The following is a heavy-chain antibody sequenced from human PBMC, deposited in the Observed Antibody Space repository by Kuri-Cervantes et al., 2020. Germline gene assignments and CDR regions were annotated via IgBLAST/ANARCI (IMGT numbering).Heavy chain of an antibody. J-gene: IGHJ3*02. D-gene: IGHD3-22*01. CDR1: GGTFSSYA. CDR2: IIPIFGTA. Sequence: SVKVSCKASGGTFSSYAISWVRQAPGQGLEWMGGIIPIFGTANYAQKFQGRVTMTTDTSTSTAYMELRSLRSEDTAVYYCAQTSIHYYDSSGDDAFDIWGQGTMVTVSS. CDR3: AQTSIHYYDSSGDDAFDI. V-gene: IGHV1-69*05.